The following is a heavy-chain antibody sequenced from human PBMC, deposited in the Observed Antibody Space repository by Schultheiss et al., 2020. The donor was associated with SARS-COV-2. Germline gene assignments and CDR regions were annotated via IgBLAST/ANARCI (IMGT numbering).Heavy chain of an antibody. J-gene: IGHJ3*02. CDR3: ARIKYDSSGSIGPGFEAFDI. CDR2: INPNRGNT. CDR1: GYTFTDYY. Sequence: ASVKVSCKASGYTFTDYYLHWVRQAPGQGLEWMGWINPNRGNTDYPQKFQGRVTMTRDTSISTAYMELSSLRSDDTAIYYCARIKYDSSGSIGPGFEAFDIWGQGTMVTVSS. V-gene: IGHV1-2*02. D-gene: IGHD3-22*01.